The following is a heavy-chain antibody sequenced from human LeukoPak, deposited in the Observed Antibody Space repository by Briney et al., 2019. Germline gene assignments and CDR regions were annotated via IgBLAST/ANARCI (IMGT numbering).Heavy chain of an antibody. CDR1: GITFSIYS. CDR3: ASSDDYGGNRFDY. Sequence: GGSLRLSCAASGITFSIYSMNWVRQAPGKGLEWISYISSDSSTTDYADSVKGQFTISRDNAKNSLYLQMNRLRDEDTAVYYCASSDDYGGNRFDYWGQGTLVTVSS. D-gene: IGHD4-23*01. V-gene: IGHV3-48*02. J-gene: IGHJ4*02. CDR2: ISSDSSTT.